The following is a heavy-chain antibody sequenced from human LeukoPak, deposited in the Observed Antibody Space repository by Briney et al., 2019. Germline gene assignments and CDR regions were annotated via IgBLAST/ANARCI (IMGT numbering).Heavy chain of an antibody. V-gene: IGHV4-59*01. CDR1: GGSINNYY. CDR3: ARSYSSSWYWFDP. Sequence: PSETLSLTCTVSGGSINNYYWSWIRQPPGKGLEWIGYIYYSGSTNYNPSLKSRVTISIDTSKNQFSLKLSSVTAADTAVYYCARSYSSSWYWFDPWGQGTLVTVSS. D-gene: IGHD6-13*01. CDR2: IYYSGST. J-gene: IGHJ5*02.